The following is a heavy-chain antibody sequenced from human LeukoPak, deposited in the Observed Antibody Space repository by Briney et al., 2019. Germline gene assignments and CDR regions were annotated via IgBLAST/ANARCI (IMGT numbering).Heavy chain of an antibody. J-gene: IGHJ4*02. CDR2: ISAYNGNT. V-gene: IGHV1-18*01. D-gene: IGHD6-13*01. CDR3: ARGRLGGGSSWYVRSPGRY. CDR1: GYTFTSYG. Sequence: ASVKVSCKASGYTFTSYGISWVRQAPGQGLEWMGWISAYNGNTNYAQKLQGRVTMTTDTSTSTAYMELSSLRSEDTAVYYCARGRLGGGSSWYVRSPGRYWGQGTLVTVSS.